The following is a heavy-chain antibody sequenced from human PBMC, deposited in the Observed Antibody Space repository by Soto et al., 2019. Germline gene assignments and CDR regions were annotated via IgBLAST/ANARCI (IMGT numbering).Heavy chain of an antibody. CDR2: IYYSGST. D-gene: IGHD4-17*01. Sequence: SETLSLTCTVSGGSISSYYWSWIRQPPGKGLEWIGYIYYSGSTNYNPSLKSRVTISVDTSKNQFSLKLSSVTAADTAVYYCARATGAYYYYGMDVWGQGTTVTVSS. CDR3: ARATGAYYYYGMDV. J-gene: IGHJ6*02. CDR1: GGSISSYY. V-gene: IGHV4-59*01.